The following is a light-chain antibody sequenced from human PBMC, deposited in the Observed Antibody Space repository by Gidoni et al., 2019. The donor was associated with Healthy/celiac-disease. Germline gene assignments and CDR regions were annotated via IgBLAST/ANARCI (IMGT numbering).Light chain of an antibody. J-gene: IGKJ3*01. V-gene: IGKV1-13*02. CDR2: DAS. CDR3: QQFNTLPFT. CDR1: LGIRSA. Sequence: IQLTQSPSSLSASVGDRVTITCRASLGIRSALAWYQQKPGKAPKLLIYDASSLESGVPSSFSGSGSGTDFILTISSLQPEDFATYYCQQFNTLPFTFGPGSKVEI.